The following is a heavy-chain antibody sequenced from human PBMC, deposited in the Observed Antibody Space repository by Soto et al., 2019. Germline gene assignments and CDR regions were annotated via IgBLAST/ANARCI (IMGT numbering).Heavy chain of an antibody. D-gene: IGHD3-10*01. CDR2: IYSGGYT. Sequence: EVQLVESGGGLIQPGGSLRLSCAVSGFTVSNNYMSWVRQAPGKGLEGVSVIYSGGYTAYGDSVKGRFTISRNNSKNPLFLQMKSRSADDPAGYYWAPHPGGGGYWGQGTLVTVSS. J-gene: IGHJ4*02. V-gene: IGHV3-53*01. CDR3: APHPGGGGY. CDR1: GFTVSNNY.